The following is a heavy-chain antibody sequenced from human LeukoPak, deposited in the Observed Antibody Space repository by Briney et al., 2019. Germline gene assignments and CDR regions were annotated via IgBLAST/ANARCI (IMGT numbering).Heavy chain of an antibody. D-gene: IGHD1-26*01. CDR1: GFTFSCYA. CDR3: AKDPGQWELLPFDY. Sequence: GGSLRLSCAASGFTFSCYAMSWVRQAPGKGLEWVSAISGSGGSTYYADSVKGRFTISRDNSKNTLYLQMNSLRAEDTAVYYCAKDPGQWELLPFDYWGQGTLVTVSS. CDR2: ISGSGGST. J-gene: IGHJ4*02. V-gene: IGHV3-23*01.